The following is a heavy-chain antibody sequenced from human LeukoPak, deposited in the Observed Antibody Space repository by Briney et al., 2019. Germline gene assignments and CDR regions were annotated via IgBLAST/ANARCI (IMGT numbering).Heavy chain of an antibody. CDR3: AKAEYYDFWSSLDAFDI. V-gene: IGHV3-23*01. CDR2: ISGSGGST. Sequence: GGSLRLSCAASGFTFSSYAMSWVRQAPGKGLEWVSAISGSGGSTYYADSVKGRFTISRDNSKNTLYLQMNSLRAEDTAVYYCAKAEYYDFWSSLDAFDIWGQGTMVTVSS. J-gene: IGHJ3*02. D-gene: IGHD3-3*01. CDR1: GFTFSSYA.